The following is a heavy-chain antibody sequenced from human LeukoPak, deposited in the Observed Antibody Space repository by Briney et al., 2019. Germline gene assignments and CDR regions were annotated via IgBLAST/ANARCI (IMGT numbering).Heavy chain of an antibody. Sequence: GRSLRLSCAASGFTFDDYAMHWVRQAPGKGLEWVSGISWNSGSTGYADSVKGRFTISRDNAKNSLYLQMNSLRAEDMALYYCAKDSSSWLEYYFDYWGQGTLVTVSS. V-gene: IGHV3-9*03. D-gene: IGHD6-13*01. J-gene: IGHJ4*02. CDR3: AKDSSSWLEYYFDY. CDR1: GFTFDDYA. CDR2: ISWNSGST.